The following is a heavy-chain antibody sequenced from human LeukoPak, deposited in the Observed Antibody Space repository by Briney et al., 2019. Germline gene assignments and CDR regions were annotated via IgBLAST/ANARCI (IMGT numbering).Heavy chain of an antibody. Sequence: GGSLRLSCTASGFTFTGYAMHWVRQAPGKGLEWVAVISYDGSNKYYADSVKGRFTISRDNSKNTLYLQMNSLRAEDTAVYYCASPTEYSSGWYYFDYWGQGTLVTVSS. CDR3: ASPTEYSSGWYYFDY. D-gene: IGHD6-19*01. CDR1: GFTFTGYA. V-gene: IGHV3-30-3*01. CDR2: ISYDGSNK. J-gene: IGHJ4*02.